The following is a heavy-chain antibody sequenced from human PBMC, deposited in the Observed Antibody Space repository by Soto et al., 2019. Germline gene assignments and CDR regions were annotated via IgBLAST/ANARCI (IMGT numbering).Heavy chain of an antibody. CDR1: GFTFRTSV. CDR3: AKEYTAHRHFDY. Sequence: PGGSLRLSCAASGFTFRTSVIHWVRQAPGKGLEWLAVIASDSSYKNCTGSVKGRFTISGDNSKSTLYLEMSSLRAEDTAVYYCAKEYTAHRHFDYWGLGTLVTVSS. CDR2: IASDSSYK. J-gene: IGHJ4*02. D-gene: IGHD5-18*01. V-gene: IGHV3-30*18.